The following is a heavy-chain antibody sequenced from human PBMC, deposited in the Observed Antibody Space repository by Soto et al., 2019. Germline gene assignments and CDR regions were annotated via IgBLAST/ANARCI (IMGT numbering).Heavy chain of an antibody. J-gene: IGHJ4*02. D-gene: IGHD6-6*01. V-gene: IGHV1-69*04. CDR1: GGTFSSYT. CDR3: ARDNGGGSSSTEFDY. CDR2: IIPILGIA. Sequence: ASVKVSCKASGGTFSSYTISWVRQAPGQGLEWMGRIIPILGIANYAQKFQGRVTITADKSTSTAYMELSSLRSEDTAVYYCARDNGGGSSSTEFDYWGQGTLVTVSS.